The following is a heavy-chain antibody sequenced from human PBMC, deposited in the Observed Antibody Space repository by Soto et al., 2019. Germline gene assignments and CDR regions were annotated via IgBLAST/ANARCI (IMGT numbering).Heavy chain of an antibody. CDR2: IIPIFGTA. CDR3: ASGSTSDYYYGMDV. Sequence: QVQLVQSGAEVKKPGSSVKVSRKASGGTFSSYAISWVRQAPGQGLEWMGGIIPIFGTANYAQKFQGRVTITADESTSTAYMELSSLRSEDTAVYYCASGSTSDYYYGMDVWGQGTTVTVSS. D-gene: IGHD2-2*01. V-gene: IGHV1-69*01. J-gene: IGHJ6*02. CDR1: GGTFSSYA.